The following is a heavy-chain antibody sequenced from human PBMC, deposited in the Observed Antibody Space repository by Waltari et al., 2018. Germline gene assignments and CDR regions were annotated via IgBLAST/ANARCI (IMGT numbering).Heavy chain of an antibody. CDR3: ARHPKEERGYFPGAHQAKWFDP. CDR1: GYSISRGYY. J-gene: IGHJ5*02. D-gene: IGHD6-25*01. V-gene: IGHV4-38-2*01. CDR2: IYHSGST. Sequence: QVQLQESGPGLVKPSETLSLTCAVSGYSISRGYYWGWIRQPPGKGLGWIGSIYHSGSTYYNPSLKSRVTISVDTSKNQFSLKLSSVTAADTAVYYCARHPKEERGYFPGAHQAKWFDPWGQGTLVTVSS.